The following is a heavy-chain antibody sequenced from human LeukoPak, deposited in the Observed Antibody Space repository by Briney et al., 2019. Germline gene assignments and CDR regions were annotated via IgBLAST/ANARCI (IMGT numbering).Heavy chain of an antibody. CDR2: ISSNGGST. Sequence: PGGSLRLSCAASGFTFSSYAMHWVRQAPGKGLKYVSAISSNGGSTYYANSVKGRFTISRDNSKNTLYLQMGSLRAEDMAVYYCARDWFHAIDYWGQGTLVTVSS. CDR3: ARDWFHAIDY. V-gene: IGHV3-64*01. J-gene: IGHJ4*02. CDR1: GFTFSSYA. D-gene: IGHD2/OR15-2a*01.